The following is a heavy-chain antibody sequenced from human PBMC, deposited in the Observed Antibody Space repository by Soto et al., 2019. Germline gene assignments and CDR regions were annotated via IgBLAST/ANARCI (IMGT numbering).Heavy chain of an antibody. CDR2: IDSRGRTL. V-gene: IGHV3-11*01. Sequence: RRLSCAASGFTFSDYSMSWIRQAPGKGLEWLAFIDSRGRTLSYADSVKGRFTISRDNAKNSLYLQMHSLRVDDTAVYYCARQAARNYIDSWGQGDVVTVSS. CDR1: GFTFSDYS. CDR3: ARQAARNYIDS. J-gene: IGHJ4*02. D-gene: IGHD6-6*01.